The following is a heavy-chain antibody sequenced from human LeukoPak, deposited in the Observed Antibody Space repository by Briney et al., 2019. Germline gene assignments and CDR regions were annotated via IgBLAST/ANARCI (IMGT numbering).Heavy chain of an antibody. V-gene: IGHV3-11*04. CDR3: ARAGYGDYWGYFDY. Sequence: PGGSLRLSCEVAGFTFSDYYMSWIRQAPGKGLEWLSYISSSGSTIYYVDSVKGRFTISRDNAKKSLYLQMNSLTAEDTAVYYCARAGYGDYWGYFDYWGQGTLVTVSS. D-gene: IGHD4-17*01. CDR1: GFTFSDYY. J-gene: IGHJ4*02. CDR2: ISSSGSTI.